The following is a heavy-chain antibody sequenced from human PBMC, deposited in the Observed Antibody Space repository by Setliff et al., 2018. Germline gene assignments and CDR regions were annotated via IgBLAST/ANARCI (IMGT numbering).Heavy chain of an antibody. V-gene: IGHV3-15*07. CDR3: AGGRGWRFDD. J-gene: IGHJ4*02. Sequence: PGGSLRLSCAASGFTFSTAWMNWVRQAPGKGLEWVGRIKGKNDGLATDSVKGRLTISRDNAKNSLYLQMNSLRGEDTAVYYCAGGRGWRFDDWGQGTLVTVSS. D-gene: IGHD6-19*01. CDR2: IKGKNDGLAT. CDR1: GFTFSTAW.